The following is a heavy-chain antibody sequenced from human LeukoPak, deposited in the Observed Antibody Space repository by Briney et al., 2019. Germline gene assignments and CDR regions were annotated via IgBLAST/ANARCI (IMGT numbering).Heavy chain of an antibody. D-gene: IGHD7-27*01. V-gene: IGHV4-34*01. J-gene: IGHJ4*02. CDR2: INHSGST. CDR3: ARRELGIYYFDY. CDR1: GGSFSGYY. Sequence: PSETLSLTCAVYGGSFSGYYWSWIRQPPGKGLEWIGEINHSGSTNYNPSLKSRVTISVDTSKNQFSLELSSVTAADTAVYYCARRELGIYYFDYWGQGTLVTVSS.